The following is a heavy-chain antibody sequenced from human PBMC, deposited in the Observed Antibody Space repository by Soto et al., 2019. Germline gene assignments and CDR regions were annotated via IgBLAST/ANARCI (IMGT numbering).Heavy chain of an antibody. CDR2: ISSSTNYI. CDR3: ATESEDLTSNFDS. J-gene: IGHJ4*02. Sequence: GGSLRLSCAASWFTFSRYSMNWVRQAPGKGLEWVSSISSSTNYIYYGDSMKGRFTIARDNAKNSLYLEMNSLGAEDTAVYYCATESEDLTSNFDSWGQGTLVTVS. V-gene: IGHV3-21*06. CDR1: WFTFSRYS.